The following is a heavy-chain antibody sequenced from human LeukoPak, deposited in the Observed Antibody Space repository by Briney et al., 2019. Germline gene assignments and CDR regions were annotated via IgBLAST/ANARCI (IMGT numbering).Heavy chain of an antibody. CDR3: ARDPSTIAAAGSEVDY. J-gene: IGHJ4*02. Sequence: PSETLSLTCTVSGDSLSSYYWTWIRQPPGKGLEWIGEIYHSGSTNYNPSLKSRVTISVDKSKNQFSLKLSSVTAADTAVYYCARDPSTIAAAGSEVDYWGQGTLVTVSS. D-gene: IGHD6-13*01. CDR2: IYHSGST. V-gene: IGHV4-59*12. CDR1: GDSLSSYY.